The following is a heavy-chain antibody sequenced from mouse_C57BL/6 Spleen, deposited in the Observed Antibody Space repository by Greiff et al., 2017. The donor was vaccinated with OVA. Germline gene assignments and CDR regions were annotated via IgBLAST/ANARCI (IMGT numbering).Heavy chain of an antibody. J-gene: IGHJ1*03. V-gene: IGHV1-64*01. D-gene: IGHD5-1*01. Sequence: QVQLQQPGAELVKPGASVKLSCKASGYTFTSYWMHWVKQRPGQGLEWIGMIHPNSGSTNYNEKFKSKATLTVDKSSSTAYMQLSSLTSEDSAVYYCARWGSNWYFDVWGTGTTVTVSS. CDR1: GYTFTSYW. CDR3: ARWGSNWYFDV. CDR2: IHPNSGST.